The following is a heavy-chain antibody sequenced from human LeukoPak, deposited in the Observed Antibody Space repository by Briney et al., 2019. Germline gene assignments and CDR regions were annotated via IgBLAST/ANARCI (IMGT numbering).Heavy chain of an antibody. CDR3: ARGRVFPGVAPRQVWFDP. D-gene: IGHD3-10*01. CDR2: MNPKSGNT. CDR1: GYTFSSDD. V-gene: IGHV1-8*02. J-gene: IGHJ5*02. Sequence: ASVKVSCKASGYTFSSDDINWVRQAPGQGLEWMGWMNPKSGNTGYAQKFLGRVTMTRNTSISTAYMELSRLSSEDTAVYYCARGRVFPGVAPRQVWFDPWGQGTPVTVSS.